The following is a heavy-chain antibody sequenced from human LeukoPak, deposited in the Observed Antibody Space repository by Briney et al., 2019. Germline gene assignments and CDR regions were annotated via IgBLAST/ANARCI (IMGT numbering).Heavy chain of an antibody. CDR1: GGSISSSSYY. CDR2: IYYSGST. Sequence: PSETLSLTCTVSGGSISSSSYYWGWIRQPPGKGLEWIGSIYYSGSTYYNPSLKSRVTISVDTSKNQFSLKLSSVTAAGTAVYYCARDYALASDAFDIWGQGTVVTVSS. V-gene: IGHV4-39*07. D-gene: IGHD2-2*01. J-gene: IGHJ3*02. CDR3: ARDYALASDAFDI.